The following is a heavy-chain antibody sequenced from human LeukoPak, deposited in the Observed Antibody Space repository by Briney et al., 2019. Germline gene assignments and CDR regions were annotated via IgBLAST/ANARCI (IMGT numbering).Heavy chain of an antibody. J-gene: IGHJ6*02. CDR1: GFTFSSYG. Sequence: GGSLRLSCAASGFTFSSYGMHWVRQAPGKGLEWVAVISYDGSNKYYADSVKGRFTISRDNSKNTLYLQMNSLRAEDTAVYYCAKAIRFLEWLLPVGMDVWGQGTTVTVSS. D-gene: IGHD3-3*01. CDR2: ISYDGSNK. CDR3: AKAIRFLEWLLPVGMDV. V-gene: IGHV3-30*18.